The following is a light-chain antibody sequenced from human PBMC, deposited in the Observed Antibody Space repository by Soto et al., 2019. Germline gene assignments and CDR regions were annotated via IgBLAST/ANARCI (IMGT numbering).Light chain of an antibody. Sequence: DIVMTQSPATLSVSPGETAALSCRAGQSVGRNFAWYQQKPGQAPRLLIHGASTRATDIPARFRGSGSGTEFALPISSLQSEDCAIYYCQQYNKWPYTFGQGTKLEIK. CDR1: QSVGRN. V-gene: IGKV3-15*01. CDR2: GAS. J-gene: IGKJ2*01. CDR3: QQYNKWPYT.